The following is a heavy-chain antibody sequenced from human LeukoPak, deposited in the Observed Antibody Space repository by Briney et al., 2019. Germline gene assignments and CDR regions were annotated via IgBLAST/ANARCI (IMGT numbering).Heavy chain of an antibody. CDR2: INPNSGGT. J-gene: IGHJ4*02. Sequence: ASVKVSCKASGYTFTGYYMHWVRQAPGQGLEWMGWINPNSGGTNYAQKFQGRVTMTRDTSISTAYMELSRLRSDDTAVYYCAREAAGSEGSFDYWGQGTLVTVSS. V-gene: IGHV1-2*02. CDR3: AREAAGSEGSFDY. D-gene: IGHD6-25*01. CDR1: GYTFTGYY.